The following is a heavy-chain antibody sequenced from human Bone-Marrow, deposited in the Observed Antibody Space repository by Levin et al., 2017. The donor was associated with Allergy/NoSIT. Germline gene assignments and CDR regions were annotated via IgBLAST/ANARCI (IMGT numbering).Heavy chain of an antibody. V-gene: IGHV3-43*01. Sequence: GESLKISCAASGFTFNDYTMHWVRQAPQRGLEWVSLISWDASTTYYADSVRGRFTISRDNSKNALYLQMNSLTTEDTALYYCAKDLSPRTAVTGNIEYWGQGTLVTVSS. J-gene: IGHJ4*02. CDR1: GFTFNDYT. CDR3: AKDLSPRTAVTGNIEY. D-gene: IGHD6-19*01. CDR2: ISWDASTT.